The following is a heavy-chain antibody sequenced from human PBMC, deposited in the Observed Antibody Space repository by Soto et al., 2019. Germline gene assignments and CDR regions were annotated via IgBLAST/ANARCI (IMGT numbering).Heavy chain of an antibody. CDR2: IYSGGST. Sequence: QPGGSLRLSCAASGFTVSSNYMSWVRQAPGKGLEWVSVIYSGGSTYYADSVKGRFTISRDNSKNTLYLQMNSLRAEDTAVYYCAAAGSYYYYYYGMDVWGQGTTVTVSS. J-gene: IGHJ6*02. V-gene: IGHV3-53*01. D-gene: IGHD6-13*01. CDR3: AAAGSYYYYYYGMDV. CDR1: GFTVSSNY.